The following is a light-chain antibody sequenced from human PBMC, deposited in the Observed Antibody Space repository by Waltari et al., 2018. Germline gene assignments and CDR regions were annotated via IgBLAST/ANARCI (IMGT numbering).Light chain of an antibody. V-gene: IGKV4-1*01. CDR3: QQYYGTPQFT. CDR2: WAS. CDR1: QSVLYTSDNKNY. J-gene: IGKJ3*01. Sequence: DIVMTQSPDSLAVSLGERATINYKSSQSVLYTSDNKNYLAWYQQRPGQPPKLLIYWASTRVSGVPDRFSGSGSGTDFTLTISSLQAEDVAVYYCQQYYGTPQFTFGPGTRVDIK.